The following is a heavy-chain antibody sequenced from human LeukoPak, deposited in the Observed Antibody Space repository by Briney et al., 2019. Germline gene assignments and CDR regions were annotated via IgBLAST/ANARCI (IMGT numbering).Heavy chain of an antibody. CDR2: ISGSGGST. D-gene: IGHD3-10*01. CDR1: GFTFSSYA. CDR3: AKERFPPWFDP. V-gene: IGHV3-23*01. J-gene: IGHJ5*02. Sequence: GGSLRLSCAASGFTFSSYAMRWVRPAPGRGLAWVSAISGSGGSTYYADSVKGRFTISRDNSKNTLYLQMNSLRAEDTAVYYCAKERFPPWFDPCGEGTLGTVSS.